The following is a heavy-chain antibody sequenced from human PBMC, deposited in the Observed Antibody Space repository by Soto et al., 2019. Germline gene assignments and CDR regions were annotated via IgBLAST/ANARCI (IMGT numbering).Heavy chain of an antibody. Sequence: QVQLQESGPGLVKPSGTLSLTCAVSSGSISSSNWWSWVRQPPGKGLEWIGEIYHSGSTNYNPSLKSRVTISVDKSKNQFSLKLSSVTAADTAVYYCASGHDYNPPHVYYYYMDVWGKGTTVTVSS. CDR1: SGSISSSNW. CDR3: ASGHDYNPPHVYYYYMDV. V-gene: IGHV4-4*02. CDR2: IYHSGST. J-gene: IGHJ6*03. D-gene: IGHD4-4*01.